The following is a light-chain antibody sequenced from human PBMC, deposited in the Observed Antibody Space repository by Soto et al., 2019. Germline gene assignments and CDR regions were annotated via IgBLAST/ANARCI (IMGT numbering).Light chain of an antibody. CDR1: SSDIGAYNY. J-gene: IGLJ1*01. CDR2: DVV. V-gene: IGLV2-14*03. CDR3: SSYTTRNTEV. Sequence: QSVLTQPASMSGSPGQSITISCAGTSSDIGAYNYVSWYQHLPGKAPKLIIYDVVTRPSGISTRFSASKSGNTASLTISGLQAEDEADYYCSSYTTRNTEVFGTGTKVTVL.